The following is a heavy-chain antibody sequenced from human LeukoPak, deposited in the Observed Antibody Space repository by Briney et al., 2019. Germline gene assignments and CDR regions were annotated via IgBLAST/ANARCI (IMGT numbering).Heavy chain of an antibody. CDR1: GYTFTSYD. Sequence: GASVKVSCKASGYTFTSYDINWVRQATGQGLEWMGYMNPNSGNTGYAQKFQGRVTLTTDTSISTAYMELRSLRSDDTAVCYCARGGYCGGDCYFYYWGQGTLVTVSS. CDR3: ARGGYCGGDCYFYY. D-gene: IGHD2-21*02. CDR2: MNPNSGNT. V-gene: IGHV1-8*03. J-gene: IGHJ4*02.